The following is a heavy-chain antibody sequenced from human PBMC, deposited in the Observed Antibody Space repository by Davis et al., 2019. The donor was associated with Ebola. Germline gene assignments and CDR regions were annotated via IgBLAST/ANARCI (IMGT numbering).Heavy chain of an antibody. CDR2: INPNSGGT. J-gene: IGHJ5*02. V-gene: IGHV1-2*06. CDR1: GYTFTGYY. D-gene: IGHD3-9*01. Sequence: AASVKVSCKASGYTFTGYYMHWVRQAPGQGLEWMGRINPNSGGTNYAQKFQGRVTMTRDTSISTAYMELSRLRSDDTAVYYCARDPLPYYDILTAGWFDPWGQGTLVTVSS. CDR3: ARDPLPYYDILTAGWFDP.